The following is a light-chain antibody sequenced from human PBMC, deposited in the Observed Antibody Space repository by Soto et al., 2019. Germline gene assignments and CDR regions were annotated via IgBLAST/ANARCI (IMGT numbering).Light chain of an antibody. CDR1: QSVSHH. J-gene: IGKJ4*01. CDR2: DAS. V-gene: IGKV3-11*01. Sequence: EIVLTQSPATLALSPGERATLSCRASQSVSHHLAWYQQKPGQPPRLLIYDASNRAAGIPARFSGSGSGTDFTLTISSLEPEDFAVYDCQQRSNWPPILTFGGGTKVEIK. CDR3: QQRSNWPPILT.